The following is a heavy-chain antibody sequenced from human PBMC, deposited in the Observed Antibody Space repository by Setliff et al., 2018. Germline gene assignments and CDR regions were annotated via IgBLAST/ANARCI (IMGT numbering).Heavy chain of an antibody. J-gene: IGHJ4*02. V-gene: IGHV3-21*05. CDR3: VNHNPARRSPAGTALDS. Sequence: PGGSLRLSCAASGFTLSTYSMNWVRQAPGKGLEWVSYISGDSEYIYYRDSVKGRFTISRANSKNTLYLQMNNLRVEDTARYYCVNHNPARRSPAGTALDSWGQGTLVTVSS. CDR2: ISGDSEYI. D-gene: IGHD6-19*01. CDR1: GFTLSTYS.